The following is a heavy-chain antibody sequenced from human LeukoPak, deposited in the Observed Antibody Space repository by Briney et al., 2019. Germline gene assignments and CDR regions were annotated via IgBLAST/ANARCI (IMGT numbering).Heavy chain of an antibody. Sequence: GESLKISCKGSGYSFTNYWIGWVRQMPGKGLEWMGMLYPGDSASRFSPSFQGRVTMSVNRSINTSYLQWSSLMASDTAIYYYATSGEVAGSNAFDIWGKGTVVTVPS. CDR3: ATSGEVAGSNAFDI. J-gene: IGHJ3*02. CDR1: GYSFTNYW. V-gene: IGHV5-51*01. CDR2: LYPGDSAS. D-gene: IGHD6-19*01.